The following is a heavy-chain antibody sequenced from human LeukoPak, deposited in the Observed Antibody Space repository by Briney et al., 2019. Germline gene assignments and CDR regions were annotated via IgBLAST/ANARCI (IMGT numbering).Heavy chain of an antibody. CDR2: ISYDGSNK. CDR1: GFTFSSYA. D-gene: IGHD1-26*01. CDR3: ARDIRELGFDY. J-gene: IGHJ4*02. V-gene: IGHV3-30-3*01. Sequence: GGSLRLSCAASGFTFSSYAMHWVRQAPGKGLEWVAVISYDGSNKYYADSVKGRFTISRDNSKNTRYLQMNSLRAEDTAVYYCARDIRELGFDYWGQGTLVTVSS.